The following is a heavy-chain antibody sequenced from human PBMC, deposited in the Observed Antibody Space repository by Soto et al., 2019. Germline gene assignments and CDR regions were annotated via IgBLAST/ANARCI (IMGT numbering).Heavy chain of an antibody. CDR2: ISSSSSTI. J-gene: IGHJ3*02. V-gene: IGHV3-48*02. CDR1: GFTFSSYS. D-gene: IGHD3-22*01. Sequence: LRLSCAASGFTFSSYSMNWVRQAPGKGLEWVSYISSSSSTIYYADSVKGRFTISRDNAKNSLYLQMNSLRDEDTAVYYCARPGAGNYYDSSGYYHYDAFDIWGQGTMVTVSS. CDR3: ARPGAGNYYDSSGYYHYDAFDI.